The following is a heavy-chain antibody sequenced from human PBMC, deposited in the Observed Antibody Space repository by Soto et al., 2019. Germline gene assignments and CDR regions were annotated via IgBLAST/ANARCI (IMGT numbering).Heavy chain of an antibody. Sequence: EVQLLESGGGLVQPGGSLRLSCAASGFTFGTYGMSWVRQAPGKGLEWVSAISGTGGSTYYVDSVKGRFTISRDNPKNTLYLQMNSLRAEDTAVYYCAYCSGGSCYYSPTDYWGQGTLVTVSS. CDR2: ISGTGGST. J-gene: IGHJ4*02. CDR3: AYCSGGSCYYSPTDY. V-gene: IGHV3-23*01. D-gene: IGHD2-15*01. CDR1: GFTFGTYG.